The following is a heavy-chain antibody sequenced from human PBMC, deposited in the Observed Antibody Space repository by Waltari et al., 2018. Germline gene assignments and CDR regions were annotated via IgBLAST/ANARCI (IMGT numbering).Heavy chain of an antibody. Sequence: EVQLVESGGGLVQPGGSLRLYCAASGFTFSSYWMHWVRQAPGKGLVWVSRINTDGSSTSYADSVKGRFTISRDNAKNTLYLQMNSLRAEDTAVYYCASLPIFGVAVDYWGQGTLVTVSS. CDR1: GFTFSSYW. CDR3: ASLPIFGVAVDY. CDR2: INTDGSST. V-gene: IGHV3-74*01. D-gene: IGHD3-3*01. J-gene: IGHJ4*02.